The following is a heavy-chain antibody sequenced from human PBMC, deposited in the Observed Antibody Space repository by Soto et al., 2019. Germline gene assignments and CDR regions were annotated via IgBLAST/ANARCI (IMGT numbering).Heavy chain of an antibody. V-gene: IGHV4-39*01. J-gene: IGHJ5*02. CDR3: ARHPSDFWFDP. D-gene: IGHD2-21*02. Sequence: SETLSLTCTVSGGSISSSSYFWGWIRQPPGKGLEWIGSIYYSGSTYYNPSLKSRVTVSVDTSKNQFSLKLSSVTAADTAVYYCARHPSDFWFDPWGQGTLVTVSA. CDR2: IYYSGST. CDR1: GGSISSSSYF.